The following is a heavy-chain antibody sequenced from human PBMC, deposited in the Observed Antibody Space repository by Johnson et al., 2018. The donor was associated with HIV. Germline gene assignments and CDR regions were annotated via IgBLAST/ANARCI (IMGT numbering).Heavy chain of an antibody. CDR1: GFIFNTYG. Sequence: VQLVESGGGVAQPGRSLRLSCAASGFIFNTYGMHWVRQAPGKGLEWVAVISHDGSNKYYVDSVQGRFTISRENSKNTLYLEMNSLRTEDTAVYYCAKDRNWGASGAFDIWGQGTMVTVSS. V-gene: IGHV3-30*18. J-gene: IGHJ3*02. D-gene: IGHD7-27*01. CDR3: AKDRNWGASGAFDI. CDR2: ISHDGSNK.